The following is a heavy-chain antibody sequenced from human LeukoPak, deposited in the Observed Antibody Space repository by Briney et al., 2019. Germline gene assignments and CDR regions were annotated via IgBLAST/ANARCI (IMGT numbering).Heavy chain of an antibody. CDR1: GDSVSSNSAA. CDR2: TYYRSKWYN. CDR3: ARDPDHDSSGYYYPYFDY. Sequence: SQTLSLTCAISGDSVSSNSAAWNWIRQSPSRGLEWLGRTYYRSKWYNDYAVSVKSRITINPDTSKNQFSLQLNSVTPEDTAVYYCARDPDHDSSGYYYPYFDYWGQGTLVTVSS. D-gene: IGHD3-22*01. V-gene: IGHV6-1*01. J-gene: IGHJ4*02.